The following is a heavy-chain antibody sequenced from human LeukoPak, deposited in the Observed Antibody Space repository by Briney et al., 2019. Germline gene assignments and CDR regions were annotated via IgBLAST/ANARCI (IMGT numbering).Heavy chain of an antibody. Sequence: QAGGSLRLSCAASRFTLSSYVMHWVRQAPGKGLEWVAVILYDGSNKYYADSVKGRFTISRDNSKNTLYLQMNSLRAEDTAVYYCARDMGEHFDYWGQGTLVTVSS. CDR3: ARDMGEHFDY. J-gene: IGHJ4*02. D-gene: IGHD2-21*01. CDR2: ILYDGSNK. CDR1: RFTLSSYV. V-gene: IGHV3-30-3*01.